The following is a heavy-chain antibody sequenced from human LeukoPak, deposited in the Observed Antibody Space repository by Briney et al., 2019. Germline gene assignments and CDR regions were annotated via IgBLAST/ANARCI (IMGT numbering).Heavy chain of an antibody. CDR2: ISSSSSYI. V-gene: IGHV3-21*01. CDR1: GFTFSSYS. CDR3: ARYGDYFSYYYGMDV. J-gene: IGHJ6*02. Sequence: GGSLRLSCAASGFTFSSYSMNWVRQAPGKGLEWVSSISSSSSYIYYADSVKGRFTISRDNAKNSLYLQMNSLRAEDTAVYYCARYGDYFSYYYGMDVWGQGTTVTVSS. D-gene: IGHD4-17*01.